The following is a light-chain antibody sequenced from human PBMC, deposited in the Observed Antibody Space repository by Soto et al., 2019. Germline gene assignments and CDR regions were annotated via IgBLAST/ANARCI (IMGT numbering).Light chain of an antibody. J-gene: IGKJ4*01. CDR2: KAS. Sequence: DIQMTQSPSTLSASVGDRVTVTCRASPSISTWLAWYQRKPGKAPTLLIYKASILESGVPSRFSGSGSGTEFTLTISGLQPDDFATYCCQQSNPYSLTLGGGTKVEIK. CDR1: PSISTW. V-gene: IGKV1-5*03. CDR3: QQSNPYSLT.